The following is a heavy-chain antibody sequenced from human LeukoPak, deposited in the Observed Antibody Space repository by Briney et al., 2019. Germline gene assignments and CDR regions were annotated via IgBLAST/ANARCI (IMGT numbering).Heavy chain of an antibody. J-gene: IGHJ5*02. CDR2: INHSGST. V-gene: IGHV4-39*07. CDR3: ARYFIVVVPAAGQFDP. D-gene: IGHD2-2*01. Sequence: SETLSLTCTVSGGSISGSFYYWSWIRQPPGKGLEWVGEINHSGSTNYNPSLKSRVTISVDTSKNQFSLKLSSVTAADTAVYYCARYFIVVVPAAGQFDPWGQGTLVTVSS. CDR1: GGSISGSFYY.